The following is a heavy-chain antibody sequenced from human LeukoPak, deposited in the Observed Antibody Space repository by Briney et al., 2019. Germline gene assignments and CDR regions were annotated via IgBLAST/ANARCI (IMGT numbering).Heavy chain of an antibody. CDR2: IYHSGST. J-gene: IGHJ4*02. CDR1: GYSISSGYY. V-gene: IGHV4-38-2*02. CDR3: ARVTYFDWSFDY. D-gene: IGHD3-9*01. Sequence: SETLSLTCSVSGYSISSGYYWGWVRQTPGKGLEWIASIYHSGSTYYNPSLKSRVTISVDTSKNQFSLKLSSVTAADTAVYYCARVTYFDWSFDYWGQGTLVTVSS.